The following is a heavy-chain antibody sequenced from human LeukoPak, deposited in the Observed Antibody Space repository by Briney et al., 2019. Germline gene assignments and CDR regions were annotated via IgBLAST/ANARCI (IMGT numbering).Heavy chain of an antibody. CDR3: ARQGSYGDYMLVDY. CDR1: GGSISNYW. D-gene: IGHD4-17*01. V-gene: IGHV4-59*01. CDR2: VFDSGST. J-gene: IGHJ4*02. Sequence: SETLSLTCTASGGSISNYWWSWIRQPPGKGLEWIGYVFDSGSTSYNPSLKSRVTISVDTSKKQFSLKLSSVTAADTAVYYCARQGSYGDYMLVDYWGQGTRVTVSS.